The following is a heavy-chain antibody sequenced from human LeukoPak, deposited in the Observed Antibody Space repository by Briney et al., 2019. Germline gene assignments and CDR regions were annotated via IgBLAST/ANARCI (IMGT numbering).Heavy chain of an antibody. V-gene: IGHV3-49*04. J-gene: IGHJ4*02. D-gene: IGHD6-19*01. CDR1: GFTFGDYA. Sequence: QPGRSLRLSCRGSGFTFGDYAVTWVRQAPGKGLQWVGFIRREEYGGTPDYATSVKGRFTISRENSESIAYLQMNSLRTEDTAVYYCTRALSGWTGYSDFWGQGTLVTVSS. CDR3: TRALSGWTGYSDF. CDR2: IRREEYGGTP.